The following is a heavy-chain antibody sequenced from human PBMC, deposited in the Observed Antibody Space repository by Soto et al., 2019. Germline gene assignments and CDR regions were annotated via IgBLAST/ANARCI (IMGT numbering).Heavy chain of an antibody. D-gene: IGHD1-26*01. J-gene: IGHJ3*02. CDR3: AADSTPNPIKSYDAFDS. CDR2: IVVGSGNT. CDR1: VFTFTSSA. Sequence: SVKVSCKASVFTFTSSAVQWVRQALVQRLEWIGWIVVGSGNTNYAQKFQERVTITRDMSTSTAYMEMSSLRAEDTAVYYCAADSTPNPIKSYDAFDSWGQGTMDKVSS. V-gene: IGHV1-58*01.